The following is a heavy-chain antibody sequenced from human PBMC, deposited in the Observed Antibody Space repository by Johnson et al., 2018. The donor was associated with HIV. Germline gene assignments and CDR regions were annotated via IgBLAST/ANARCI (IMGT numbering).Heavy chain of an antibody. Sequence: QVQLVESGGGVVQPGRSLRLSCAASGFTFSSYGMHWVRQAPGKGLEWVAVIWYDGSNKYYADSVKGRFTISRDNSKNTLYLQMNSLRAEDTAVDYCARANLSRFGGVNDAFDVWGQGTMVTVSS. V-gene: IGHV3-33*01. D-gene: IGHD3-16*01. CDR3: ARANLSRFGGVNDAFDV. CDR1: GFTFSSYG. J-gene: IGHJ3*01. CDR2: IWYDGSNK.